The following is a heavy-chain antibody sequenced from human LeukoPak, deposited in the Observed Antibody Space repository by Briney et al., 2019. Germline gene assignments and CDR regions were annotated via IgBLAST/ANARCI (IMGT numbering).Heavy chain of an antibody. V-gene: IGHV3-30*02. J-gene: IGHJ4*02. Sequence: GGSLRLSCAASGFTFKTYGMHWVRQAPGKGLDWVAFIEKDGSNKYYADSVKGRFTVSRDNSKNRLYLQMNSLRAEDTAVYYCARVVIVGAPHFDYWGQGTLVTVSS. D-gene: IGHD1-26*01. CDR3: ARVVIVGAPHFDY. CDR2: IEKDGSNK. CDR1: GFTFKTYG.